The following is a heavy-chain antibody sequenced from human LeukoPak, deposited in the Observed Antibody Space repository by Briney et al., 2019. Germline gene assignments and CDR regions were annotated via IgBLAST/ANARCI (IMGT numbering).Heavy chain of an antibody. Sequence: SETLSLTCTVSGGSISSYYWSWIRQPPGKGLEWLGYIYYSGSTNYNPSLKSRVTISVDTSKNQFSLELSSVTAADTAAYYCARASYDFWSGLYFDYWGQGTLVTVSS. CDR3: ARASYDFWSGLYFDY. V-gene: IGHV4-59*01. J-gene: IGHJ4*02. CDR1: GGSISSYY. D-gene: IGHD3-3*01. CDR2: IYYSGST.